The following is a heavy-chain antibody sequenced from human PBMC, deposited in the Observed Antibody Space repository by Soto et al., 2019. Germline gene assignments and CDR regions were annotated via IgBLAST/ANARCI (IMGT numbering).Heavy chain of an antibody. J-gene: IGHJ4*02. CDR1: GFTVSSSA. CDR3: AAAPIWYNWNDNDY. V-gene: IGHV1-58*02. D-gene: IGHD1-1*01. Sequence: GASGKVSCKASGFTVSSSAMQWVRQARGQRLEWIGWIVVGSGNTNYAQKFQERVTITRDMSTSTAYMELSSLRSEDTAVYYCAAAPIWYNWNDNDYWGQGTLVTVSS. CDR2: IVVGSGNT.